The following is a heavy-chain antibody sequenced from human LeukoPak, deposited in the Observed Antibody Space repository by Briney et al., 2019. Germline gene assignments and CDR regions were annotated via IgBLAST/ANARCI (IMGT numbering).Heavy chain of an antibody. Sequence: ASVKVSCKASGYTFTGYYMHWVRQAPGQGLEWMGRINPNSGGTNYAQKFQGRVTMTRDTSIGTAYMELSRLRSDDTAVYYCARDLGQATLSDYWGQGTLVTVSS. V-gene: IGHV1-2*06. J-gene: IGHJ4*02. CDR1: GYTFTGYY. CDR3: ARDLGQATLSDY. D-gene: IGHD1-26*01. CDR2: INPNSGGT.